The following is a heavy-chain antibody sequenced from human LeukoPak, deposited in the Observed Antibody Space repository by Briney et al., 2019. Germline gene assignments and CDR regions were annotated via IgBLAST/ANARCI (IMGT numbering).Heavy chain of an antibody. D-gene: IGHD3-16*01. J-gene: IGHJ6*02. CDR2: ISPDGSQK. Sequence: PGGSLRLSCAASGIMFSSLSMSWVRQAPGKGLEWVAQISPDGSQKHYVDSVRGRFTVSRDNAKNSLYLQMSNLRAEDTAVYFCARGGGLDVWGQGATVTVSS. V-gene: IGHV3-7*03. CDR1: GIMFSSLS. CDR3: ARGGGLDV.